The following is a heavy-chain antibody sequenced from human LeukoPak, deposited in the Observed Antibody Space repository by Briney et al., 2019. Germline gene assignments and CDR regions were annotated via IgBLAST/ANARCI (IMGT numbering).Heavy chain of an antibody. CDR3: ARDRGTMVRGEMGY. V-gene: IGHV1-69*04. J-gene: IGHJ4*02. CDR2: IIPILGIA. Sequence: ASVKVSCKASGGTFSSYAISWVRQAPGQGLEWMGRIIPILGIANYAQKFQGRVTITADKSTSTAYMELSSLRSEDTAVYYCARDRGTMVRGEMGYWGQGTLVTVSS. CDR1: GGTFSSYA. D-gene: IGHD3-10*01.